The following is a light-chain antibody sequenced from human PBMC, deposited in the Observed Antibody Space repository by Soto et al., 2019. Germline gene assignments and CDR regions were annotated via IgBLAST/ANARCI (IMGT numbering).Light chain of an antibody. Sequence: EIVLTQSPATLSLSLGERATLSCRASQSVSSYLAWYQQKPGQAPRLLIYDASNRATGIPARFSGSGSGTDFTLTISSLEPEDFAVYYCQQRSNWPRAVTFGQGTRLEIK. CDR1: QSVSSY. V-gene: IGKV3-11*01. J-gene: IGKJ5*01. CDR2: DAS. CDR3: QQRSNWPRAVT.